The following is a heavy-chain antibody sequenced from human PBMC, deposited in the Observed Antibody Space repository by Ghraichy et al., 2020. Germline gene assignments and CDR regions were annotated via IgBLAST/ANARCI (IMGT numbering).Heavy chain of an antibody. Sequence: GESLNISCVGSGFTFSQSGLHWVRQAAGQGLEWLGRIRNSSNNYTKAYGESVKGRITISRDDLKNTAYLQMNSLKPEDTAVYYCTRDLKDLICGASTCPNWFDPWGQGTLVTVSS. CDR2: IRNSSNNYTK. D-gene: IGHD2-21*01. J-gene: IGHJ5*02. CDR3: TRDLKDLICGASTCPNWFDP. CDR1: GFTFSQSG. V-gene: IGHV3-73*01.